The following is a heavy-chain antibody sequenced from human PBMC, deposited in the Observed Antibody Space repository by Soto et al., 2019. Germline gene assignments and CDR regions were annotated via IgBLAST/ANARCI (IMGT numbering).Heavy chain of an antibody. J-gene: IGHJ4*02. CDR3: GRDGNQYDSSGPCFDY. Sequence: QVQLVESGGGVVQPGRSLRLSCAASGFTFSSYAMHWVLQAPGKGLEWVAGISYDGSNKYYADSGKGRFTISRDNSKNTLYLQMNSLRTEDTAVHYCGRDGNQYDSSGPCFDYWGQGTVVTVSS. D-gene: IGHD3-22*01. CDR2: ISYDGSNK. V-gene: IGHV3-30-3*01. CDR1: GFTFSSYA.